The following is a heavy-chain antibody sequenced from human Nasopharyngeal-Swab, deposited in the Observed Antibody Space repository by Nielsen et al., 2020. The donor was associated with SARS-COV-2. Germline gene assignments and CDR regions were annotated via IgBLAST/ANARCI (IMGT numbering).Heavy chain of an antibody. D-gene: IGHD3-22*01. Sequence: GESLKISCAASGFTFDDYAMHWVRQAPGKGLEWVSLISGDGGSTYYADSVKGRFTISRDNSKNSLYLQINSLRTEDTALYYCAKDTNYYDSSGPGGSTFDYWGQGTLVTVSS. V-gene: IGHV3-43*02. CDR1: GFTFDDYA. J-gene: IGHJ4*02. CDR3: AKDTNYYDSSGPGGSTFDY. CDR2: ISGDGGST.